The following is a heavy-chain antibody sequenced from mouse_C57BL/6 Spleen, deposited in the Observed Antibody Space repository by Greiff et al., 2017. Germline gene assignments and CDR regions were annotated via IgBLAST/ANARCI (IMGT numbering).Heavy chain of an antibody. D-gene: IGHD4-1*02. CDR2: INPSNGGT. CDR3: ASGLNWDGYFDV. CDR1: GYTFTSYW. Sequence: QVQLQQPGTELVKPGASVKLSCKASGYTFTSYWMHWVKQRPGQGLEWIGNINPSNGGTNYNEKFKSKATLPVDKSSSTAYMQLSSLTSEDSAVYYCASGLNWDGYFDVWGTGTTVTVSS. V-gene: IGHV1-53*01. J-gene: IGHJ1*03.